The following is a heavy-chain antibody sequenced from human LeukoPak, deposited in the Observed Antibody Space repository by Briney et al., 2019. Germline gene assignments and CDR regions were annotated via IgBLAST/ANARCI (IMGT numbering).Heavy chain of an antibody. CDR2: TSYDGTKK. J-gene: IGHJ4*02. D-gene: IGHD3-10*01. V-gene: IGHV3-30*03. CDR3: ARVGYYASGPFSYFDY. Sequence: PGRSLRLSCAASGFTFSRYGMHWVRQAPGKGLEWVAVTSYDGTKKDYADHVKGRFTISRDNSQNTLYLQMSSLRAEDTAVYYCARVGYYASGPFSYFDYWGQGTLVTVSS. CDR1: GFTFSRYG.